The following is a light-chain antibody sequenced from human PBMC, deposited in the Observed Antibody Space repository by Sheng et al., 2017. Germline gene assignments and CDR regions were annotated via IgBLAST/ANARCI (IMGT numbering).Light chain of an antibody. J-gene: IGKJ5*01. CDR3: HQYDDLPPT. V-gene: IGKV1-33*01. CDR1: QDISNY. CDR2: MRP. Sequence: DIQMTQSPSSLSAFVGDRVTITCQASQDISNYLNWFQQNQGKPLSSSSTMRPIWKQGSPIRFSGRGSGTDFTFTISSLQPEDVATYYCHQYDDLPPTFGQGTRLEIK.